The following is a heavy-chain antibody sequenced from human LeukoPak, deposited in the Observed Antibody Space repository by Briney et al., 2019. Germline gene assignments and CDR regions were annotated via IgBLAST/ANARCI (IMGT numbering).Heavy chain of an antibody. CDR1: GFTFSNFA. J-gene: IGHJ4*02. CDR3: AKDAYISSWYYFEY. Sequence: GGSLRLSCAASGFTFSNFAMNWVRQAPGKGLEWVSVVSGSGGFTDYADSVKGRFTISRDNSKNTLYLHMNSLRAEDTAVYYCAKDAYISSWYYFEYWGQGAQVTVSS. V-gene: IGHV3-23*01. D-gene: IGHD6-13*01. CDR2: VSGSGGFT.